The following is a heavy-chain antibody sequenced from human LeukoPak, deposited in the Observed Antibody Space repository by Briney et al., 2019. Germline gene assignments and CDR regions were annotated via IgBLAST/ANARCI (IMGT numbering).Heavy chain of an antibody. V-gene: IGHV4-4*02. CDR3: ARGGNCSGGSCINWFDP. Sequence: PSGTLSLTCAVSGGSISSSNWWSWVRQPPGKGLEWIGEIYHSGSTNYNPSLKSRVTISVDKSKNQFSLKLSSVTAADTAVYYCARGGNCSGGSCINWFDPWGQGTLVTVSS. J-gene: IGHJ5*02. CDR1: GGSISSSNW. CDR2: IYHSGST. D-gene: IGHD2-15*01.